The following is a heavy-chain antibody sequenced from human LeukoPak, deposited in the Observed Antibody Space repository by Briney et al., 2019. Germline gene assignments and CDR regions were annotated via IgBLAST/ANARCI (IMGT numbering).Heavy chain of an antibody. Sequence: GGSLRLSCAASGFTFSTYGMHWVRQAPGKGLEWVAFIRYDGSDKYYADSVKGRFTISRDNSKNTLYLQMNSLRAEDTAVYYCARDAYYYGSGSYKNYYGMDVWGQGTTVTVSS. V-gene: IGHV3-30*02. CDR3: ARDAYYYGSGSYKNYYGMDV. D-gene: IGHD3-10*01. J-gene: IGHJ6*02. CDR1: GFTFSTYG. CDR2: IRYDGSDK.